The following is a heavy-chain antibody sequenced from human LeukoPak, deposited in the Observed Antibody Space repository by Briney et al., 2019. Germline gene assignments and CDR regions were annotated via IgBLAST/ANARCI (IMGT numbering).Heavy chain of an antibody. CDR1: GYTFTSYG. CDR3: ARYELYDYVWGSYPIRPYYFDY. Sequence: EASVNVSCKASGYTFTSYGISWVRQAPGQGLEWMGWISAYNGNTNYAQKLQGRVTMTTDTSTSTAYMELRSLRSDDTAVYYCARYELYDYVWGSYPIRPYYFDYWGQGTLVTVSS. D-gene: IGHD3-16*02. V-gene: IGHV1-18*01. CDR2: ISAYNGNT. J-gene: IGHJ4*02.